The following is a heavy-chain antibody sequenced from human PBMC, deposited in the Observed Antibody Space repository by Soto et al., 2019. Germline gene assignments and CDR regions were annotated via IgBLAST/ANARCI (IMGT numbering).Heavy chain of an antibody. J-gene: IGHJ4*02. Sequence: SETLSLTCTVSGGSISSGDYYWSLIRQPPGKGLEWIGYIYYSGSTYYNPSLKSRVTISVDTSKNQFSLKLSSVTAADTAVYYCARAPYCGGDCYSWIDYWGQGTLVTVSS. D-gene: IGHD2-21*02. V-gene: IGHV4-30-4*01. CDR1: GGSISSGDYY. CDR2: IYYSGST. CDR3: ARAPYCGGDCYSWIDY.